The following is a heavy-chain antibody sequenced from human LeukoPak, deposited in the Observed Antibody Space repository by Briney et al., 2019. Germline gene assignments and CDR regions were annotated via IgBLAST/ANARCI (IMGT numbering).Heavy chain of an antibody. CDR2: ISSSSSTI. V-gene: IGHV3-48*01. J-gene: IGHJ6*03. Sequence: GGSLRLSCAASGFTFSTYSMNWVRQAPGKGLEWVSYISSSSSTIYYADSVKGRFTISRDNAKNSLYLQMNSLRAEDTAVYYCARDPGGYYYMDVWGKGTTVTVSS. D-gene: IGHD3-10*01. CDR1: GFTFSTYS. CDR3: ARDPGGYYYMDV.